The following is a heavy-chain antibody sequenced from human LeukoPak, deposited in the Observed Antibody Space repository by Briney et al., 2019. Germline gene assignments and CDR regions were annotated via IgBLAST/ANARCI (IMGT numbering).Heavy chain of an antibody. CDR2: IYHSGST. J-gene: IGHJ3*02. CDR1: GYSISSGYY. Sequence: PSETLSLTCAVSGYSISSGYYWGWIRQPPGKGLEWIGSIYHSGSTYYNPSLKSRVTTSVDTSKNQFSLKLSSVTAADTAMYYCARGAEYCSSTSCYDAFDIWGQGTMVAVSS. D-gene: IGHD2-2*01. V-gene: IGHV4-38-2*01. CDR3: ARGAEYCSSTSCYDAFDI.